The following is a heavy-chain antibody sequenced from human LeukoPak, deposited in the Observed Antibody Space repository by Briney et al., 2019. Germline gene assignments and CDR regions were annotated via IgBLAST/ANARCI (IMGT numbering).Heavy chain of an antibody. CDR3: AKSDIIVVADAKGNWFDP. Sequence: GGSLRLSCAASGFTFSSYSMNWVRQAPGKGLEWVSSISSSSSYIYYADSVKGRFTISRDNAKNSLYLQMNNLRTEDMAVYYCAKSDIIVVADAKGNWFDPWGQGSLVTVSS. D-gene: IGHD2-2*01. CDR2: ISSSSSYI. V-gene: IGHV3-21*01. J-gene: IGHJ5*02. CDR1: GFTFSSYS.